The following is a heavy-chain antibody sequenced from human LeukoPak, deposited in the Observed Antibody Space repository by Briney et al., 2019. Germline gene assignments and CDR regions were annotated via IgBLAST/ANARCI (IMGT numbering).Heavy chain of an antibody. J-gene: IGHJ4*02. D-gene: IGHD3-9*01. CDR1: GYTFTGYY. CDR2: INPNSGGT. Sequence: ASVKVSCKASGYTFTGYYMHWVRQAPGQGLEWMGWINPNSGGTNYAQKFQGRVTMTRDTSISTAYMELSRLRSDDTAVYYCARRSYDILTGYYKGGYFDYWGQGTLVTVSS. CDR3: ARRSYDILTGYYKGGYFDY. V-gene: IGHV1-2*02.